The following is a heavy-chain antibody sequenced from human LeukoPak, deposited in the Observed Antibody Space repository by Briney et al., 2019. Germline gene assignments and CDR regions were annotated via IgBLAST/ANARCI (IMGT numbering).Heavy chain of an antibody. CDR2: INPNRGST. J-gene: IGHJ6*03. V-gene: IGHV1-46*01. CDR3: ARETVDIVVVPAAMDYYYYYMDV. Sequence: GAPVKVSCKASGYTFTSYYMYWVRQAPGQGLEWMGIINPNRGSTSYAQKFQGRVTMTRDTSTSTVYMELSSLRSEDTAVYYCARETVDIVVVPAAMDYYYYYMDVWGKGTTVTISS. CDR1: GYTFTSYY. D-gene: IGHD2-2*01.